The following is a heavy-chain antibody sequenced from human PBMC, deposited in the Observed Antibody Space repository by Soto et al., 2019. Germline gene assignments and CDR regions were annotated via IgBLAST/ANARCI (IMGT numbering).Heavy chain of an antibody. CDR2: INHSGIT. J-gene: IGHJ4*02. CDR1: GGSFSGYL. V-gene: IGHV4-34*01. Sequence: SETLSLTCTVSGGSFSGYLWTWIRQPPGKGLEWLAEINHSGITNYNPSVESRVSMSVDTSKNQFSLRLYSVTAADTAVYYCVRGPYNYNSRYFDYWGQGTLVTVSS. D-gene: IGHD1-1*01. CDR3: VRGPYNYNSRYFDY.